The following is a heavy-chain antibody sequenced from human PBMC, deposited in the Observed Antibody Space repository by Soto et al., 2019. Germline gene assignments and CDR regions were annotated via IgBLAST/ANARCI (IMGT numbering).Heavy chain of an antibody. CDR2: ISYDGSNN. D-gene: IGHD3-9*01. J-gene: IGHJ6*02. CDR1: GFTFSSYG. V-gene: IGHV3-30*18. Sequence: QVQLVESGGGVVQPGRSLRLSCAASGFTFSSYGMHWVRQAPGKGLEWVAVISYDGSNNYYADSVKGRFTISRDNSKNTLYLQMNSLRAEDTAVYYCAKDRGVGGAYDISSGMDVWGQGTTVTVS. CDR3: AKDRGVGGAYDISSGMDV.